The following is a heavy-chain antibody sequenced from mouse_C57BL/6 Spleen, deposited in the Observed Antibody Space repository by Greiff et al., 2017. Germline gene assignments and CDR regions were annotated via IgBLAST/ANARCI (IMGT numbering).Heavy chain of an antibody. CDR1: GYTFTSYW. CDR3: ARSYYDYGGFAY. Sequence: QVQLQQSGAELVRPGSSVKLSCKASGYTFTSYWMHWVKQRPIQGLEWIGNIDPSDSETHYNQKFKDKATLTVDKSSSTAYMQLSSLTSEDSAVYYCARSYYDYGGFAYWGQGTLVTVSA. J-gene: IGHJ3*01. D-gene: IGHD2-4*01. CDR2: IDPSDSET. V-gene: IGHV1-52*01.